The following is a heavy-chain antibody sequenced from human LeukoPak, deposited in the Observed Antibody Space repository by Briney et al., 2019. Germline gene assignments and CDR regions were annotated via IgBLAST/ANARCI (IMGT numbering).Heavy chain of an antibody. CDR2: INPSGGST. Sequence: ASVKVSCKASGYTFTSYYMHWVRQAPGQGLEWMGIINPSGGSTSYAQKFQGRVTITADESTSTAYMELSSLRSEDTAVYYCAREYYYDSSGPFSRSAFDIWGQGTMVTVSS. CDR3: AREYYYDSSGPFSRSAFDI. CDR1: GYTFTSYY. J-gene: IGHJ3*02. D-gene: IGHD3-22*01. V-gene: IGHV1-46*01.